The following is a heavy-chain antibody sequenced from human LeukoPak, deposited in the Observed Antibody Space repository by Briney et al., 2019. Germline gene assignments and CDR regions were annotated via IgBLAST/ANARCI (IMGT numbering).Heavy chain of an antibody. CDR3: AKELGSCSVSSCSPQDHVYALDV. V-gene: IGHV3-30*18. Sequence: GRSLRLSCAASGFSFSTYGMHWVRQAPGKGLEWVAVMSCGGGYTFYADSVKGRFIISRDNFKKTLFLQMNNLRAEDTAVYYCAKELGSCSVSSCSPQDHVYALDVWGQGTSVTVSS. J-gene: IGHJ6*02. D-gene: IGHD2-2*03. CDR1: GFSFSTYG. CDR2: MSCGGGYT.